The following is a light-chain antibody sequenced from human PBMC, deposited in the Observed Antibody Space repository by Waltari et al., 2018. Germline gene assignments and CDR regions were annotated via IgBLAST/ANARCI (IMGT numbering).Light chain of an antibody. CDR2: GAS. J-gene: IGKJ2*01. V-gene: IGKV3-15*01. CDR1: QSIGTS. CDR3: LQYNNWPYT. Sequence: EIVMTQSPATLSVSPGERPTLTSRASQSIGTSLTWYQQRPGRAPSHLIYGASTRATGIPARFSGSGSGTEFSLTISSLQSEDFAVYYCLQYNNWPYTFGQGTRLEIK.